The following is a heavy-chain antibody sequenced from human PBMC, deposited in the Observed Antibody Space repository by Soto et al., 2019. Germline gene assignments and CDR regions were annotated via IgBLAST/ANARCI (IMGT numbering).Heavy chain of an antibody. Sequence: PSETLSLTCAVSGGSISSSNWWSWVRQPPGKGLEWIGGIYHSGSTNYNPSLKSRVTISVDKSKNQFSLKLSSVTAADTAVYYCARVGFGVVTATIFPLEPRGQGTLVSVSS. CDR3: ARVGFGVVTATIFPLEP. CDR1: GGSISSSNW. J-gene: IGHJ5*02. V-gene: IGHV4-4*02. D-gene: IGHD2-21*02. CDR2: IYHSGST.